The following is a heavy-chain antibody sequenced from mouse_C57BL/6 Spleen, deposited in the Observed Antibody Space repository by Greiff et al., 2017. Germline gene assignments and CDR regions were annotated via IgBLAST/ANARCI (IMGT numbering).Heavy chain of an antibody. Sequence: QVQLQQPGAELVKPGASVKLSCKASGYTFTSYWMQWVKQRPGQGLEWIGEIDPSDSYTNYNQKFKGKATLTVDTASSTAYMQLSSLTSEDSAVYYCARWDDYDVWFAYWGQGTLVTVSA. V-gene: IGHV1-50*01. D-gene: IGHD2-4*01. CDR2: IDPSDSYT. CDR1: GYTFTSYW. CDR3: ARWDDYDVWFAY. J-gene: IGHJ3*01.